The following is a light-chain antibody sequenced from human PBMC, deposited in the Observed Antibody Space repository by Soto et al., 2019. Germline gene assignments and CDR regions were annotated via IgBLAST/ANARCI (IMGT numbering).Light chain of an antibody. J-gene: IGLJ1*01. V-gene: IGLV1-51*01. CDR1: SSNIGGNS. CDR3: GSRDRSLSDYV. CDR2: DDN. Sequence: SVLKQPPSVSAAPGQKGTISCSRSSSNIGGNSVSWYQQLPGTAPKLLIYDDNKRPSGIPDRFSGSKSGTSATLGITGFQTGDEADSYCGSRDRSLSDYVVGTATKVTV.